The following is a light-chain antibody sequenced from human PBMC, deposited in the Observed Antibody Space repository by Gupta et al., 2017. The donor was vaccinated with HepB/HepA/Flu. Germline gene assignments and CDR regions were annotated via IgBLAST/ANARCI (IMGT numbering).Light chain of an antibody. CDR1: QSVSSN. CDR2: GAS. V-gene: IGKV3-15*01. J-gene: IGKJ1*01. Sequence: SPGERATLSCRASQSVSSNLAWYQQKPGQAPRLLIYGASTRATGIPARFSGSGSGTEFTFTISSLQSEDFAVYYCQQDNNWPTTFGQGTKVEIK. CDR3: QQDNNWPTT.